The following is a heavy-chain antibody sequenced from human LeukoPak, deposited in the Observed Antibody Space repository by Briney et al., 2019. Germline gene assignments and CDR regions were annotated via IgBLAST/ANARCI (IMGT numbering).Heavy chain of an antibody. CDR1: GFTFSSYW. D-gene: IGHD6-13*01. CDR2: IKEDGSEK. V-gene: IGHV3-7*01. CDR3: VISKGPGLAAY. Sequence: GGFLRLSCTASGFTFSSYWMSWVRQTPGKGLEWVANIKEDGSEKNYVDSVKGRFTISRDNAKNSLFLQMNSLRVEDTAVYYCVISKGPGLAAYWGQGTLVTVSS. J-gene: IGHJ4*02.